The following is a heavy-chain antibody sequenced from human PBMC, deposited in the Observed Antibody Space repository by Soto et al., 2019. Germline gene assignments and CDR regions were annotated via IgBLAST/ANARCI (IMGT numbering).Heavy chain of an antibody. D-gene: IGHD3-10*01. Sequence: ASVKVSCKASGYIFTSYVMEWVRQAPGQRLEWMGWINAGNGNTKYSQKFQGRVTITRDTSANTAYMELSSLRSDDTAVYYCARGVGSGSYYNQYNWFDPWGQGTLVTVSS. CDR3: ARGVGSGSYYNQYNWFDP. CDR2: INAGNGNT. J-gene: IGHJ5*02. CDR1: GYIFTSYV. V-gene: IGHV1-3*01.